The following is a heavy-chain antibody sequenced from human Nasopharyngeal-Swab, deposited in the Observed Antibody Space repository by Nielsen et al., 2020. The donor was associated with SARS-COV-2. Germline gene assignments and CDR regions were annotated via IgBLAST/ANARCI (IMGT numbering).Heavy chain of an antibody. CDR2: IKKDGSEK. Sequence: GESLKISCAASGFTFSYYWMSWVRQAPGKGLEWVANIKKDGSEKYYVDSVRGRFTISRDNAKNSVYLQMNSLRAEDTAVYYCARSRIDYWGQGTLVTVSS. V-gene: IGHV3-7*01. CDR1: GFTFSYYW. J-gene: IGHJ4*02. CDR3: ARSRIDY.